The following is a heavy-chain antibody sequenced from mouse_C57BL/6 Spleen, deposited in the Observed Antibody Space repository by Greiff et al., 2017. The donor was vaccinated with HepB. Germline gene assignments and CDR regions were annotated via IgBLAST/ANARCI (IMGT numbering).Heavy chain of an antibody. V-gene: IGHV5-4*03. Sequence: DVMLVESGGGLVKPGGSLKLSCAASGFTFSSYAMSWVRQTPEKRLEWVATISDGGSYTYYPDNVKGRCTISRDNAKNNLYLQMSHLKSEDTAMYYCASPITTVVATPFAYWGQGTLVTVSA. CDR1: GFTFSSYA. D-gene: IGHD1-1*01. J-gene: IGHJ3*01. CDR3: ASPITTVVATPFAY. CDR2: ISDGGSYT.